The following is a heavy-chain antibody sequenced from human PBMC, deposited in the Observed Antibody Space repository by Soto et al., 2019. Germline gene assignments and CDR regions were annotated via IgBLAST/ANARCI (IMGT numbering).Heavy chain of an antibody. CDR2: IKSKTDGGTT. V-gene: IGHV3-15*01. Sequence: EVQLVESGGGLVKPGGSLRLSCAASGFTFSNAWMSWVRQAPGKGLEWVGRIKSKTDGGTTDYAAPVKGRFTISRDDSKNTLYLQMNSLKTEDTAVYYCTTGYSYGYLHSAYYGMDVWGQGTTVTVSS. CDR3: TTGYSYGYLHSAYYGMDV. J-gene: IGHJ6*02. CDR1: GFTFSNAW. D-gene: IGHD5-18*01.